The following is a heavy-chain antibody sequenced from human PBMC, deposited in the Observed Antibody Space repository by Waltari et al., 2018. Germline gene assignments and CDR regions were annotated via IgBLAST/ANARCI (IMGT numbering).Heavy chain of an antibody. CDR1: GGYLGSSSYY. V-gene: IGHV4-39*01. CDR2: MSYSGRT. Sequence: QMQLQESGPGLVKPSETLSLTCSVSGGYLGSSSYYWGWIRQAPGKGLEWIGSMSYSGRTYYNPSLKSRVTISEDTSKNQLSLKVSSVTAADTAVYYCARQNSLSNDGFDIWGQGTLVTVSS. CDR3: ARQNSLSNDGFDI. J-gene: IGHJ3*02.